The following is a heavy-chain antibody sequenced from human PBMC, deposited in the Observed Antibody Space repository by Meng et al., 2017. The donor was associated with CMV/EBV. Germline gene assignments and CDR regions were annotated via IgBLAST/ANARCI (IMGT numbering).Heavy chain of an antibody. Sequence: SETLSLTCAVYGGSFSGYYWRWIRQPPGKGLEWIGEINHSGSTNYNPSLKSRVTISVDTSKNQFSLKLSSVTAADTAVYYCARRRTSSGYSSSWSGYNWFDPWGQGTLVTVSS. V-gene: IGHV4-34*01. CDR2: INHSGST. J-gene: IGHJ5*02. D-gene: IGHD6-13*01. CDR3: ARRRTSSGYSSSWSGYNWFDP. CDR1: GGSFSGYY.